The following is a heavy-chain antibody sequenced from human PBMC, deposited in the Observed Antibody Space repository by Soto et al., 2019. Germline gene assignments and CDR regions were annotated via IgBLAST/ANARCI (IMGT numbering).Heavy chain of an antibody. V-gene: IGHV3-53*01. CDR2: IYSGGST. CDR1: VFTVSINY. Sequence: GSLRLSCASSVFTVSINYMSWVRQAPGKGLEWVSVIYSGGSTYYADSVKGRFTISRDNSKNTLHLQMNSLRAEDTAVYYCAREAAAKKGYYYYGMDVWGQGTTVTVSS. J-gene: IGHJ6*01. D-gene: IGHD6-13*01. CDR3: AREAAAKKGYYYYGMDV.